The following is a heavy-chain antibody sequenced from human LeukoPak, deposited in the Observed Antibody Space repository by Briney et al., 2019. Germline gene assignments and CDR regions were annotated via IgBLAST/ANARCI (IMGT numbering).Heavy chain of an antibody. V-gene: IGHV4-39*07. D-gene: IGHD5-12*01. CDR3: ARNNIVATIKGGYFDY. CDR1: GVSISSSSYY. Sequence: SETLSLTCTVSGVSISSSSYYWGWLRQPPGKGLEWIGSIYYSGSTYYNPSLKSRVTISVDTSKNQFSLKLSSVTAADTAVYYCARNNIVATIKGGYFDYWGQGTLVTVSS. CDR2: IYYSGST. J-gene: IGHJ4*02.